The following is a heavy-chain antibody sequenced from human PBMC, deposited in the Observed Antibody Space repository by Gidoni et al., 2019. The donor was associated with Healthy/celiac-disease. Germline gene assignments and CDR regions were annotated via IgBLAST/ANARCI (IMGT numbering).Heavy chain of an antibody. V-gene: IGHV1-18*01. Sequence: QVELVQSGAEGKKHGASVQVSCRSSGETFTRYGISRVRQAPGQGLEWMGWISAYNGNTNYAQKLQGRVTMTTDTSTSTAYMELRSLRSDDTAVDYCARHREDGDDDYWGQGTLVTVSS. CDR3: ARHREDGDDDY. J-gene: IGHJ4*02. CDR1: GETFTRYG. D-gene: IGHD4-17*01. CDR2: ISAYNGNT.